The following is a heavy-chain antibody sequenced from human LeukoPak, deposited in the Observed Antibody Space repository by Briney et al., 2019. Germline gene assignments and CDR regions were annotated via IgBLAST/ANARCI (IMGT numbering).Heavy chain of an antibody. CDR2: IGISSGNT. CDR3: AGADRSGYYDY. D-gene: IGHD3-22*01. Sequence: SGGSLRLSCAASGFPFIDYSMNWVRQAPGKGLEWISYIGISSGNTKYADSVKGRYTISRENAKNSLYLQMNSLSAGDTAVYYCAGADRSGYYDYWGRGTLVTVSS. CDR1: GFPFIDYS. V-gene: IGHV3-11*06. J-gene: IGHJ4*02.